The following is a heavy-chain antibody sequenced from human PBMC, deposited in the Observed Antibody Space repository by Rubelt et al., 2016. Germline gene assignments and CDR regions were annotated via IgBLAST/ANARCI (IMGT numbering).Heavy chain of an antibody. CDR2: IDSVGTST. D-gene: IGHD2-8*01. CDR3: AGGRNGAL. J-gene: IGHJ4*02. Sequence: EVQVVESGGGLVQPGGSLRLSCVVSGFTFSSYWMHWVRQVPGKGLEWVSRIDSVGTSTNYADSVKGRFTISRDNAKNTVYLQMNSLRAEDTAVYYCAGGRNGALWGQGTLVIVSS. V-gene: IGHV3-74*01. CDR1: GFTFSSYW.